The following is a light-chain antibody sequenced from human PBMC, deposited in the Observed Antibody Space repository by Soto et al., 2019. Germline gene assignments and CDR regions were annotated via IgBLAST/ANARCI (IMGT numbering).Light chain of an antibody. Sequence: QSALTQPRSVSGSPGQSVTISCTGTSSDVGGYKFVSWYQQHPGKAPKFMIYEVSKRPSGVPDRFSGSKSGNTAFLTISVLQAEDEADYYCCSYAGFYTSVFGTGTKLTVL. CDR2: EVS. CDR3: CSYAGFYTSV. V-gene: IGLV2-11*01. CDR1: SSDVGGYKF. J-gene: IGLJ1*01.